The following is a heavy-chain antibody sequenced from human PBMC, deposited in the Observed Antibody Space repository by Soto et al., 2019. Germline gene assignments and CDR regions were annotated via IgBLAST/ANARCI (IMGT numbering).Heavy chain of an antibody. D-gene: IGHD3-3*01. CDR3: ARFPYYDFWSGPTGAFDI. CDR2: IYPGDSDT. Sequence: GESLKISCTGSGYSFTRYWIGWVRQMPGKGLEWTGIIYPGDSDTRYSPSFQGQVTISADKSISTAYLQWSSLKASDTAMYYCARFPYYDFWSGPTGAFDIWGQGTMVTVSS. V-gene: IGHV5-51*01. J-gene: IGHJ3*02. CDR1: GYSFTRYW.